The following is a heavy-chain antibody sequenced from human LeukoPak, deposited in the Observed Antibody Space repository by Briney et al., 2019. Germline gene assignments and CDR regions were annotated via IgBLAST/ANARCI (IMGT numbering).Heavy chain of an antibody. J-gene: IGHJ4*02. CDR1: GYTFTSYA. CDR3: ASRYCSGGSCYLGP. CDR2: ININTGNP. D-gene: IGHD2-15*01. V-gene: IGHV7-4-1*02. Sequence: ASVKVSCKASGYTFTSYAMNWVRQAPGQGLEWMGWININTGNPTYAQGFTGRFVFSLDTSVSTAYLQISSLKAEDTAVYYCASRYCSGGSCYLGPWGQGTLVTVSS.